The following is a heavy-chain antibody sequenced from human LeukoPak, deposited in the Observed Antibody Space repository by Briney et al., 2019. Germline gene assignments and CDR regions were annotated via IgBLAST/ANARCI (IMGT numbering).Heavy chain of an antibody. J-gene: IGHJ4*02. CDR2: ISGSGGYT. CDR1: GFTFSGYA. D-gene: IGHD3-10*01. Sequence: GGSLRLSCAASGFTFSGYAMSWVRQAPGKGLEWVSAISGSGGYTYYADSVKGRFTISRDNSKNSLYLQMNSLRVEDTGVYYCAREGHTYGSDYWGQGTLVTVSS. V-gene: IGHV3-23*01. CDR3: AREGHTYGSDY.